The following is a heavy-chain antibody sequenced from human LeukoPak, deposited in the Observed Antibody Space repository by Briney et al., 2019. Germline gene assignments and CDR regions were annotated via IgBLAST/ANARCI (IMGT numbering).Heavy chain of an antibody. CDR3: ASNRATVALYPAQFDY. D-gene: IGHD1-26*01. V-gene: IGHV3-30-3*01. CDR2: ISYDGTNK. CDR1: VYTFTSYY. Sequence: SCKASVYTFTSYYMHWVRQAPGKGLEWVAVISYDGTNKYYADSVKGRFTISRDNSKNTLYLQMNSLRTEDTAVYYCASNRATVALYPAQFDYWGQGTLVTVSS. J-gene: IGHJ4*02.